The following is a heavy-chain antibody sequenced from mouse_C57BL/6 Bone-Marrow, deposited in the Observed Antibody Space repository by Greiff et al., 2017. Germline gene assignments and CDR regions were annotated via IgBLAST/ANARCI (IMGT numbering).Heavy chain of an antibody. J-gene: IGHJ1*03. D-gene: IGHD1-1*01. V-gene: IGHV5-17*01. CDR2: ISSGSSTI. CDR3: ASPNSGSLWYFDV. CDR1: GFTFSDYG. Sequence: EVNVVESGGGLVKPGGSLNLSCAASGFTFSDYGMHWVRQAPEKGLEWVAYISSGSSTIYYADTVKGRFTISRDNAKNTLFLQMTSLRSEDTAMYYCASPNSGSLWYFDVWGTGTTVTVSS.